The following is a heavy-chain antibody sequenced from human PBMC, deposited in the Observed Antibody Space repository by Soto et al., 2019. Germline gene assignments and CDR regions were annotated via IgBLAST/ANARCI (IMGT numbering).Heavy chain of an antibody. V-gene: IGHV1-69*06. D-gene: IGHD1-26*01. CDR3: ARDRRSGSYSAFDI. CDR2: IIPIFGTA. Sequence: SVKVSCKASGGTFSSYAISWVRQAPGQGLEWMGGIIPIFGTANYAQKFQGRVTITADKSTSTAYMELSSLRSEDTAVYYCARDRRSGSYSAFDIWGQGTMVT. J-gene: IGHJ3*02. CDR1: GGTFSSYA.